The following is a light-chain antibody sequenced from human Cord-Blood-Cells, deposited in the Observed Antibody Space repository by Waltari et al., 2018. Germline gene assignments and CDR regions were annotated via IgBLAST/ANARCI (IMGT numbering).Light chain of an antibody. CDR3: SSYTSSSTFYV. CDR2: DVS. J-gene: IGLJ1*01. CDR1: RSDVGGYNY. Sequence: QSALTQPASVSGSTGQSITIPCTGTRSDVGGYNYVSWYQQHPGNTHKLMLSDVSNRPTGVSNRFSGSTSGNTASLTISGLQAEDEADYYCSSYTSSSTFYVFGTGTKVTVL. V-gene: IGLV2-14*01.